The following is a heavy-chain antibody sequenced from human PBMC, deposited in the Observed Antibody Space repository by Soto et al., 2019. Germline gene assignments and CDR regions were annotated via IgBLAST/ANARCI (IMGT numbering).Heavy chain of an antibody. Sequence: EVQLVESGGGLVQPGGSLRLSCAASGLTVSTNPMSWVRQAPGKWQEWVSVIYTGGGTHYADSVKGRFTISRANSKNTVNLQMNRRRPEDTAVYYWARDGSGHWGQGTLVSVSS. CDR2: IYTGGGT. V-gene: IGHV3-66*01. CDR1: GLTVSTNP. CDR3: ARDGSGH. J-gene: IGHJ4*02.